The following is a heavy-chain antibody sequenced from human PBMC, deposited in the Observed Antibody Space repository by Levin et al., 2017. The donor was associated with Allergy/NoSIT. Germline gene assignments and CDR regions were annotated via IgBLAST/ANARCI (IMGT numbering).Heavy chain of an antibody. J-gene: IGHJ3*02. CDR2: ISSSGSTI. CDR3: ARAYSSSWYGDAFDI. V-gene: IGHV3-11*01. Sequence: GESLKISCAASGFTFSDYYMSWIRQAPGKGLEWVSYISSSGSTIYYADSVKGRFTISRDNAKNSLYLQMNSLRAEDTAVYYCARAYSSSWYGDAFDIWGQGTMVTVSS. D-gene: IGHD6-13*01. CDR1: GFTFSDYY.